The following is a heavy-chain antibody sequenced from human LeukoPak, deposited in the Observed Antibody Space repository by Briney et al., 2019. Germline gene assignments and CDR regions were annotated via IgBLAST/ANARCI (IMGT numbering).Heavy chain of an antibody. CDR1: GGSISTSNYY. CDR3: AREGAFGVVVVPGAIDY. J-gene: IGHJ4*02. CDR2: LYYSGST. Sequence: SETLSLTCTVSGGSISTSNYYWGWIRQPPGKGLDWIGSLYYSGSTYYHPSLKSRVTISVDTSKNQFSLKLSSVTAADTAVYYCAREGAFGVVVVPGAIDYWGQGTLVTVSS. V-gene: IGHV4-39*07. D-gene: IGHD2-2*01.